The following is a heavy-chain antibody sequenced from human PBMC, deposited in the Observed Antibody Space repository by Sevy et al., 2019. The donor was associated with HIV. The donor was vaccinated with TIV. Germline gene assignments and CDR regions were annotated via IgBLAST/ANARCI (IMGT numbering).Heavy chain of an antibody. CDR3: ARDHVKDGDLGDYYYYAMDV. CDR1: GFTFSDYY. CDR2: ISGSDSTI. V-gene: IGHV3-11*01. D-gene: IGHD4-17*01. Sequence: GGFLRLSCAASGFTFSDYYMSWIRQAPGKGLEWVSYISGSDSTIYYADSVKGRFTISRDNAKNSLYLQMNSLRGEDTAVYFCARDHVKDGDLGDYYYYAMDVWGQGTTVTVSS. J-gene: IGHJ6*02.